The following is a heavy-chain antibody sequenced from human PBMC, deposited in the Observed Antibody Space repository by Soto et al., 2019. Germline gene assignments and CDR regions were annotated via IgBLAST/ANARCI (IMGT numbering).Heavy chain of an antibody. CDR2: IYYSGST. V-gene: IGHV4-39*07. D-gene: IGHD3-3*01. CDR1: GGSISSSSYY. Sequence: SETLSLTCTVSGGSISSSSYYWGWIRQPPGKGLEWIGSIYYSGSTYYNPSLKSRVSIPVDTSKNQFSLKLSSVTAADTAVYYSAREHDFWGGRQQTIDSWGKGTLVPAPQ. CDR3: AREHDFWGGRQQTIDS. J-gene: IGHJ4*02.